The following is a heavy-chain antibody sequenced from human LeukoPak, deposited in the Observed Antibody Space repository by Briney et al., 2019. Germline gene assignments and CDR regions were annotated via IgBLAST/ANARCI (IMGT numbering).Heavy chain of an antibody. Sequence: PGGSLRLSCAASGFTFSSYGMSWVRQAPGKGLEWVSGISGSGGNTFYADSVEGRFTISRENSKNTLYLQMNSLRAEDTAVYYCAKRRTNYDILTGDFDYWGQGTLVTVSS. CDR2: ISGSGGNT. J-gene: IGHJ4*02. CDR1: GFTFSSYG. CDR3: AKRRTNYDILTGDFDY. V-gene: IGHV3-23*01. D-gene: IGHD3-9*01.